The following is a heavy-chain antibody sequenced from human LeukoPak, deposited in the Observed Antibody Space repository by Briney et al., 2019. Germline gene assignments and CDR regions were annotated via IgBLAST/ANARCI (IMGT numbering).Heavy chain of an antibody. CDR1: GYSFPSYW. J-gene: IGHJ6*04. CDR3: ASSYYYGSGSYFHYGMDV. D-gene: IGHD3-10*01. V-gene: IGHV5-51*01. CDR2: IYPGDSDT. Sequence: GESLKISCKGSGYSFPSYWLGWVRQMPGKGLEWMGLIYPGDSDTRYSPSFQGQVTISPDNSISTAYLQWSRLKASVTAMYYCASSYYYGSGSYFHYGMDVWGKGTTVTVSS.